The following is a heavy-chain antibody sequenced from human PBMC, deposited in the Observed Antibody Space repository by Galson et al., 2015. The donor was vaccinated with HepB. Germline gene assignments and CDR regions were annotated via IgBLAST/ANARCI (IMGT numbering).Heavy chain of an antibody. V-gene: IGHV1-18*01. J-gene: IGHJ5*02. Sequence: SVKVSCKASGYTFTRYNITWVRQAPGQGLEWMGWINTYDGNTEYAQKFQGRVTMTTDTSTGTVYMELRSLRSDDTAVYYCARGALVVVVGATQNNWFDPWGQGTLVTVSS. CDR3: ARGALVVVVGATQNNWFDP. D-gene: IGHD2-15*01. CDR2: INTYDGNT. CDR1: GYTFTRYN.